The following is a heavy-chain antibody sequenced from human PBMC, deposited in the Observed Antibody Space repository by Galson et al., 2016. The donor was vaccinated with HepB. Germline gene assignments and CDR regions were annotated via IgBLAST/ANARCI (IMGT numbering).Heavy chain of an antibody. CDR2: IYYNGRI. Sequence: SETLSLTCTVSGGSISSSSYYWVWIRQPPGKGLEWIGSIYYNGRIHYTPSLKSRVTISVDTSKHQFPLKLSSATAAYTAVYYCARLNWGATSGWLDPWGQGTLVTVSS. D-gene: IGHD1-26*01. V-gene: IGHV4-39*01. J-gene: IGHJ5*02. CDR1: GGSISSSSYY. CDR3: ARLNWGATSGWLDP.